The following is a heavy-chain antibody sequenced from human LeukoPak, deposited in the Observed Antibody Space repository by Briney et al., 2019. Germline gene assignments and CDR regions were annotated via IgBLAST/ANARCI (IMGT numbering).Heavy chain of an antibody. D-gene: IGHD3-3*01. CDR2: ISAYNDNT. CDR1: GYTFTSYG. CDR3: ASVVGLEWPGGWFDP. V-gene: IGHV1-18*01. Sequence: ASVKVSCKASGYTFTSYGISWVRQAPGQGREWMGWISAYNDNTNYAQKLQGRVTMTTDTSTSTAYMELRSLRSDDTAVYYCASVVGLEWPGGWFDPWGQGTLVTVSS. J-gene: IGHJ5*02.